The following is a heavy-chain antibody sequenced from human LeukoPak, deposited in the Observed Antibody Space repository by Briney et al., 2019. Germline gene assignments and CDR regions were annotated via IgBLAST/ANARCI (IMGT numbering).Heavy chain of an antibody. D-gene: IGHD5-24*01. CDR2: IYPGDSDT. CDR3: ARQGGSGDGLTFLGV. V-gene: IGHV5-51*01. Sequence: GESLKISSKGSGYSFTNTWIGWVRQMPGKGLEWMGIIYPGDSDTRYSPYFQGQVTISADKSISSAYLQWSSLKASNTAMYYCARQGGSGDGLTFLGVWGQGTLVTVSS. CDR1: GYSFTNTW. J-gene: IGHJ4*02.